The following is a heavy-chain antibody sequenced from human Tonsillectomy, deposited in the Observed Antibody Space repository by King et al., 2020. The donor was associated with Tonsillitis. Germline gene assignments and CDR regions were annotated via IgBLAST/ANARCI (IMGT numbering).Heavy chain of an antibody. Sequence: VQLVESGGGLVKPGGSLRLSCVVSGFTFTNAWMSWVRQAPGKGLEWVGRIKGKTDGGTTDYAAPVKGRFTISRDDSKKMVYLQMHSLKTEDTAVYYCTRDDRGSSDAFDIWGQGTLVTVSS. V-gene: IGHV3-15*01. D-gene: IGHD1-26*01. J-gene: IGHJ3*02. CDR1: GFTFTNAW. CDR3: TRDDRGSSDAFDI. CDR2: IKGKTDGGTT.